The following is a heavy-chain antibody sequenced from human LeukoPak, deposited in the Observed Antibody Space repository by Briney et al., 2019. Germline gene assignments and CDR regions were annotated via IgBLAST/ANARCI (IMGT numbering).Heavy chain of an antibody. V-gene: IGHV3-23*01. J-gene: IGHJ3*02. Sequence: GGSLRLSCAASGLTFGNYSMTWVRLAPGNGLELVSTISVNGRDTYYADSVKGPLSISRDNSKSTHYLEMNSLRVEDTAIYYCAKGGHYSFFDIWGRGTRVTVSS. CDR3: AKGGHYSFFDI. D-gene: IGHD4-11*01. CDR2: ISVNGRDT. CDR1: GLTFGNYS.